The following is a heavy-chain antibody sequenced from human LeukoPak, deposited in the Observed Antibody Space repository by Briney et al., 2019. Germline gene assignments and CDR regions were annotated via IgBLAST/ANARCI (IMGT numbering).Heavy chain of an antibody. J-gene: IGHJ4*02. Sequence: GGSLRLSCAASGFSFSTYAMHWVRQAPGKGLEWVALIWHDASHTFYTDSVKGRFTISRDNSKNTVYLQMNSLGGEDTAVYYYAREIFGSGSCPDYWGQGTLVTVSS. V-gene: IGHV3-33*01. CDR3: AREIFGSGSCPDY. CDR1: GFSFSTYA. D-gene: IGHD3-10*01. CDR2: IWHDASHT.